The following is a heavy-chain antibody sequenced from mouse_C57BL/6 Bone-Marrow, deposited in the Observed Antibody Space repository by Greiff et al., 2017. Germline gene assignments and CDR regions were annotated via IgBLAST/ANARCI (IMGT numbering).Heavy chain of an antibody. CDR3: ARRLYDYDGGYYFDY. D-gene: IGHD2-4*01. CDR2: ISSGGSYT. Sequence: EVMLVESGGDLVKPGGSLKLSCAASGFTFSSYGMSWVRQTPDKRLEWVATISSGGSYTYYPDSVKGRFTISRDNAKNTLYPQMSSLKSEDTAMYYCARRLYDYDGGYYFDYWGQGTTLTVSS. V-gene: IGHV5-6*02. CDR1: GFTFSSYG. J-gene: IGHJ2*01.